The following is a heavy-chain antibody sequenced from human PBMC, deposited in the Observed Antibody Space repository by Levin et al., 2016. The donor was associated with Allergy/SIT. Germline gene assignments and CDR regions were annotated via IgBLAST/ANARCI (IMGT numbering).Heavy chain of an antibody. Sequence: GGSLRLSCAASGFSFSNYAMEWVRQAPGKGLEWVAGIGYDGSNKYYGDSVEGRFTVSRDNSESTVFLEMSSLRVEDTAVYYCAKGLREVIPGASDSWGQGTLVTVSS. CDR1: GFSFSNYA. J-gene: IGHJ4*02. D-gene: IGHD2-2*01. CDR3: AKGLREVIPGASDS. V-gene: IGHV3-30*18. CDR2: IGYDGSNK.